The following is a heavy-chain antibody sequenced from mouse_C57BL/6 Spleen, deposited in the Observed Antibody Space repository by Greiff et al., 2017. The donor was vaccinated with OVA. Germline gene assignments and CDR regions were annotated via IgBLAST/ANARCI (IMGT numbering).Heavy chain of an antibody. Sequence: QVQLQQSGPELVKPGASVKISCKASGYAFSSSWMNWVKQRPGKGLEWIGRIYPGDGDTNYNGKFKGKATLTADKSSSTAYMQLSSLTSEDSAVYFCARFRNYYGSSYDAMDYWGQGTSVTVSS. CDR2: IYPGDGDT. V-gene: IGHV1-82*01. CDR1: GYAFSSSW. D-gene: IGHD1-1*01. J-gene: IGHJ4*01. CDR3: ARFRNYYGSSYDAMDY.